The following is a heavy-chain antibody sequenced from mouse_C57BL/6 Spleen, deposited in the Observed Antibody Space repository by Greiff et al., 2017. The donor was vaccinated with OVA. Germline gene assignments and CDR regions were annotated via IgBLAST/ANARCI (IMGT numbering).Heavy chain of an antibody. Sequence: ESGPGLVKPSQSLSLTCSVTGYSITSGYYWNWIRQFPGNKLEWMGYISYDGSNNYNPSLKNRISITRDTSKNQFFLKLNSVTTEDTATYYCARDRWQFAYWGQGTLVTVSA. CDR2: ISYDGSN. V-gene: IGHV3-6*01. CDR1: GYSITSGYY. CDR3: ARDRWQFAY. D-gene: IGHD2-3*01. J-gene: IGHJ3*01.